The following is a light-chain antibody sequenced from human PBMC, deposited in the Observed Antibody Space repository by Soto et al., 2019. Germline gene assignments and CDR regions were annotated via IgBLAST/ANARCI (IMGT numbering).Light chain of an antibody. CDR3: AAWDDRLNGDV. CDR2: SDS. CDR1: SSNIGGNT. V-gene: IGLV1-44*01. Sequence: QSVLTQPPSASETPGQRVTISCSGSSSNIGGNTVNWYQQLPGTAPKLLIYSDSQRPSGVPDRFSASKSGTSASLAISGLQSEDEADYYCAAWDDRLNGDVFGTGTKVTVL. J-gene: IGLJ1*01.